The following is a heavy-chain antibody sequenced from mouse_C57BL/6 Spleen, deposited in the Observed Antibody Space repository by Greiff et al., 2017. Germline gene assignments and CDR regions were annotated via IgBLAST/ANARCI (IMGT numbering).Heavy chain of an antibody. Sequence: VQLQQSGAELVRPGSSVKLSCKASGYTFTSYWMDWVKQRPGQGLEWIGNIYPSDSETHYNQKFKDKATLTEDKSSSTAYMQLSSLTSEDSAVYYCAREDYGSSYEGAMDYWGQGTSVTVSS. CDR3: AREDYGSSYEGAMDY. CDR2: IYPSDSET. CDR1: GYTFTSYW. V-gene: IGHV1-61*01. J-gene: IGHJ4*01. D-gene: IGHD1-1*01.